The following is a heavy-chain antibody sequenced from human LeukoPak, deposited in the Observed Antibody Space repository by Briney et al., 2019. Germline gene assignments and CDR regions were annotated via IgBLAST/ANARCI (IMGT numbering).Heavy chain of an antibody. V-gene: IGHV4-4*07. CDR3: ARQLERRHHYYYGMDV. J-gene: IGHJ6*02. CDR1: GGSISSYY. D-gene: IGHD1-1*01. CDR2: IYTSGST. Sequence: SETLSLTCTVSGGSISSYYWSWIRQPAGKGLEWIGRIYTSGSTNYNPSLKSRVTMPVDTSKNQFSLKLSSVTAADTAVYYCARQLERRHHYYYGMDVWGQGTTVTVSS.